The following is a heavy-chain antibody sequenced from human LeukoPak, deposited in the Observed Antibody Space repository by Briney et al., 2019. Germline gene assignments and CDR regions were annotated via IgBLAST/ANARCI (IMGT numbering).Heavy chain of an antibody. CDR3: ARGSTTVTSLDY. CDR1: GGSVSSGSYY. Sequence: PSETLSLTCTVSGGSVSSGSYYWSWIRQPPGKGLEWIGYIYYSGSTNYNPSLKSRVTISVDTSKNQFSLKLSSVTAADTAVYYCARGSTTVTSLDYWGQGTLVTVSS. CDR2: IYYSGST. V-gene: IGHV4-61*01. D-gene: IGHD4-17*01. J-gene: IGHJ4*02.